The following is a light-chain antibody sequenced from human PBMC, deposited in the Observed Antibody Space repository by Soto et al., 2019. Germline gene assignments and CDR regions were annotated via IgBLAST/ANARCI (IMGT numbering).Light chain of an antibody. V-gene: IGLV2-18*02. CDR2: EVS. CDR3: SSYTSSSTYV. Sequence: QSVLTQPPAVSESPGQSVTISCTGTSSDVGSYNRVSWYQQPPGTAPKLMISEVSNRPSGVPDRFSGSKSGNTASLTISGLQAEDEADYYCSSYTSSSTYVFGTGTKLTVL. CDR1: SSDVGSYNR. J-gene: IGLJ1*01.